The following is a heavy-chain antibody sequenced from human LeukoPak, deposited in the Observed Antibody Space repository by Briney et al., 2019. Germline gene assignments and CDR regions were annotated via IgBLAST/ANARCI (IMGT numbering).Heavy chain of an antibody. D-gene: IGHD3-22*01. CDR2: INPNSGGT. CDR1: GYTFSGYY. Sequence: GASVKVSCKASGYTFSGYYMHWGRQAPGQGLEWMGRINPNSGGTNYARKFQGRVAMTRDTSISTAYMELSRLNSDDTAVYYCARKYYYDTSGYYAIDYWGQGTLVTVSS. V-gene: IGHV1-2*06. CDR3: ARKYYYDTSGYYAIDY. J-gene: IGHJ4*02.